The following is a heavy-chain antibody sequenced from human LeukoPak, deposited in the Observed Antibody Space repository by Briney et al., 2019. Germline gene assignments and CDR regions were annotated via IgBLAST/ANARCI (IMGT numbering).Heavy chain of an antibody. CDR3: ARGNLVLGY. V-gene: IGHV1-8*01. D-gene: IGHD3-16*01. CDR2: MNPNSGNT. CDR1: GYTFTRYD. Sequence: ASVKVSCKASGYTFTRYDINWVRQATGQGLEWMGWMNPNSGNTVYAQKFQGRVTMTRNISISTAYMELSSVRSEDTEVYYCARGNLVLGYWGEGTLVTVSS. J-gene: IGHJ4*02.